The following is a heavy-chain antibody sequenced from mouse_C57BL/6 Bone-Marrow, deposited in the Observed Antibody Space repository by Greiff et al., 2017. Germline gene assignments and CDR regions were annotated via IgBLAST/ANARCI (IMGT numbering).Heavy chain of an antibody. CDR3: TTVVHY. CDR2: IDPENGGT. J-gene: IGHJ2*01. CDR1: GFNIKDDY. D-gene: IGHD1-1*01. Sequence: EVQRVESGAELVRPGASVKLSCTASGFNIKDDYMHWVKQRPEQGLEWIGWIDPENGGTEYASKFQGKATITADTASHTAYLPLSSLTSGDTAVYYWTTVVHYWGQGATLTVSS. V-gene: IGHV14-4*01.